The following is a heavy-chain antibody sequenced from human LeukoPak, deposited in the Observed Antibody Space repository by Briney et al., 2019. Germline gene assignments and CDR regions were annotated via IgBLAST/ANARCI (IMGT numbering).Heavy chain of an antibody. CDR3: ARDTTSNWYWIN. J-gene: IGHJ4*02. V-gene: IGHV3-30*03. D-gene: IGHD6-13*01. CDR2: ISHDGSRK. Sequence: GGSLRLSCAASGFTFSSYGMHWVRQAPGKGLEWVAVISHDGSRKQYADSVKGRFTISRDNSKNTVYLQMNRLRDEDTAVYYCARDTTSNWYWINWGQGTLVTVSS. CDR1: GFTFSSYG.